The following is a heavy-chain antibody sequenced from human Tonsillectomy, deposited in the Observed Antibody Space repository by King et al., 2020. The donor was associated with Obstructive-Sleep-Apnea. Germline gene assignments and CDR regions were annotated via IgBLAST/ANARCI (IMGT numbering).Heavy chain of an antibody. D-gene: IGHD1-26*01. CDR1: GFTFSNFP. CDR2: MSYDGKNK. Sequence: VQLVESGGGVVQPGRSLRLSCAASGFTFSNFPMHWVRQAPGKGLEWVAVMSYDGKNKYYADSVKGRFTISSDNSKNTLYLQMNSLRAEDTAIYYCARGRGSYCFDYWGQGTLVTVSS. CDR3: ARGRGSYCFDY. V-gene: IGHV3-30*04. J-gene: IGHJ4*02.